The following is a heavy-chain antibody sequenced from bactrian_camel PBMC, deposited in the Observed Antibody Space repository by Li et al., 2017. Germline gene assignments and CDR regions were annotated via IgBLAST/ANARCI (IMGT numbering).Heavy chain of an antibody. J-gene: IGHJ6*01. CDR3: AIPGSWSPECGY. CDR1: GVTFDEVD. V-gene: IGHV3S60*01. D-gene: IGHD6*01. Sequence: HVQLVESGGGSAQAGGSLKLSCTASGVTFDEVDMGWYRQAPGNECELVSRIASDGRTYYTDSAKGRFTISQDKAKNTVYLQMNSLQAEDTAVYYCAIPGSWSPECGYWGQGTQVTVS. CDR2: IASDGRT.